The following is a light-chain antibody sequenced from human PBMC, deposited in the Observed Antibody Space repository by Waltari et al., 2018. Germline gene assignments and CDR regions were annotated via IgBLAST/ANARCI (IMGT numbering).Light chain of an antibody. V-gene: IGLV2-14*03. CDR2: DVT. J-gene: IGLJ2*01. Sequence: QSALTQPASVSGSPGQSITISCTGTSNDVGASNFVSWYQQRPGSAPQLMLYDVTERPSGISSRFSGSKSANTASLTISGLLPEDEAIYYCSSFTDTHTLLFGGGTTVTVL. CDR1: SNDVGASNF. CDR3: SSFTDTHTLL.